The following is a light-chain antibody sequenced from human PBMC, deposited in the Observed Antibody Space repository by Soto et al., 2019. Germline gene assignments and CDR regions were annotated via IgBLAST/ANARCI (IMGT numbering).Light chain of an antibody. CDR3: QQRDDWPPWT. CDR2: HAS. CDR1: QSVSNY. V-gene: IGKV3-11*01. Sequence: IVLTQSPGTLSLSPWERATLSCRASQSVSNYLAWYQQRPGQAPRLLIYHASNRATGIPARFSGSGSGTDFTLTISSLEPEDFAVYYCQQRDDWPPWTFGQGTKVDIK. J-gene: IGKJ1*01.